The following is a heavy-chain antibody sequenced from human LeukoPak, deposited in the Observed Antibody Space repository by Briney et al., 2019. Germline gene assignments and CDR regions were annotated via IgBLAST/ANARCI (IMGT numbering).Heavy chain of an antibody. V-gene: IGHV5-51*01. CDR2: IYPGDSDT. CDR3: ARRNYYDSSGVDY. J-gene: IGHJ4*02. Sequence: GESLKISCEGSGYSFASYWIGWVRQVPGKGLEWMGIIYPGDSDTRYSPSFQGQVTISADKSISTAYLQWSSLKASRTAMYYCARRNYYDSSGVDYWGQGTLVTVSS. D-gene: IGHD3-22*01. CDR1: GYSFASYW.